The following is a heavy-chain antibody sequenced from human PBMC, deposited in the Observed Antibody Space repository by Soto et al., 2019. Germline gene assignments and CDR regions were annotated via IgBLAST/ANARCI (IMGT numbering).Heavy chain of an antibody. J-gene: IGHJ6*02. V-gene: IGHV1-69*01. CDR1: GDTFSRYA. Sequence: QLQLVQSRAEVKKPGSSVKVSCKASGDTFSRYAISWVRQAPGQGLEWMGGIIPIFGTANYAQKFQGRVTITADESTSTAYMELSSLRSEDTAVYYCARDGSGYRSRASPMDVWGQGTTVTVSS. D-gene: IGHD3-22*01. CDR3: ARDGSGYRSRASPMDV. CDR2: IIPIFGTA.